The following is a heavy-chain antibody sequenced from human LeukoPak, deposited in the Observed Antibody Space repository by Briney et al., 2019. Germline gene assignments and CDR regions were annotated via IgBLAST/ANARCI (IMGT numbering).Heavy chain of an antibody. CDR1: GGSISSYY. CDR3: ARDSIYDILTGYPTFDY. V-gene: IGHV4-4*07. CDR2: IYTSGST. Sequence: PSETLSLTCTVSGGSISSYYWSWIRQPAGKGLEWIGLIYTSGSTNYNPSLKSRVTMSVDTSKNQFSLKLSSVTAADTAVYYCARDSIYDILTGYPTFDYWGQGTLVTVFS. D-gene: IGHD3-9*01. J-gene: IGHJ4*02.